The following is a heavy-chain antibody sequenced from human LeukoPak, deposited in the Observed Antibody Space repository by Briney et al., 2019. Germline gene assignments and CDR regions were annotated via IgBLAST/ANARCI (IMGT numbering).Heavy chain of an antibody. CDR2: NIPILGIA. D-gene: IGHD4-23*01. Sequence: GSSVKVSCKASGGTFSSYTISWVRQAPGQGLEWMGRNIPILGIANYAQKFQGRVTITADKSTSTAYMELSSLRSEDTAVYYCASREVVSPPDGYGMDVWGQGTTVTVSS. CDR1: GGTFSSYT. V-gene: IGHV1-69*02. J-gene: IGHJ6*02. CDR3: ASREVVSPPDGYGMDV.